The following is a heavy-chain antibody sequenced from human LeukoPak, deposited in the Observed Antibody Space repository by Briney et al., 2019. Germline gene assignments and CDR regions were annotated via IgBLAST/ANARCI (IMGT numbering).Heavy chain of an antibody. J-gene: IGHJ4*02. CDR1: GFTFSSYS. D-gene: IGHD5-24*01. Sequence: GSLRLSCAASGFTFSSYSMNWVRQAPGKGLEWVSYISSSSSTIYYADSVKGRFTISRDSAKNTVYLQMNSLRAEDTALYYCAKDLGPGSMATSPGFDYWGQGTLVTVSS. CDR3: AKDLGPGSMATSPGFDY. CDR2: ISSSSSTI. V-gene: IGHV3-48*04.